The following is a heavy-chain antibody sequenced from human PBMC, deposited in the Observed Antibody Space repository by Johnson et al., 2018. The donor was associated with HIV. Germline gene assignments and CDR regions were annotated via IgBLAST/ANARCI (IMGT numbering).Heavy chain of an antibody. J-gene: IGHJ3*02. D-gene: IGHD2-21*01. CDR3: AKAYCPGCDAFEI. V-gene: IGHV3-66*01. Sequence: VQLVESGGGLVQPGGSLRLSCAASGFTVSSNYMSWVRQAPGKGLEWVSVIYSGGSTYYADSVKGRFTISRDNSKNTLYLQMNSLRAEDTGVYYCAKAYCPGCDAFEIWGQGTMVTV. CDR1: GFTVSSNY. CDR2: IYSGGST.